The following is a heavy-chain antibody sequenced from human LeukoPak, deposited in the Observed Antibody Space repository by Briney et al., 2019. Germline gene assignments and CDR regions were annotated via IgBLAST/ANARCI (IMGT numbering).Heavy chain of an antibody. J-gene: IGHJ6*02. D-gene: IGHD1-26*01. CDR3: AKGFNRWWWELLPYYGMDV. V-gene: IGHV3-30*18. CDR2: ISYEGSNK. Sequence: GGSLRLSCAASGFTFSSYGMLWVRQAPAKGLERVAVISYEGSNKYYADSVKGRFTISRDNSKNTLYLQMNSLRAEDTAVYYCAKGFNRWWWELLPYYGMDVWGQGTTVTVSS. CDR1: GFTFSSYG.